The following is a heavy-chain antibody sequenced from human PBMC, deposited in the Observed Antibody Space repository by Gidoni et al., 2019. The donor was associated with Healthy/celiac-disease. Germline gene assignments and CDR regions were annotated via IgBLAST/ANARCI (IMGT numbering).Heavy chain of an antibody. CDR3: AIVGAHPLIDF. CDR1: GYTFPSYD. V-gene: IGHV1-8*01. D-gene: IGHD1-26*01. CDR2: MIPNSGNT. J-gene: IGHJ4*02. Sequence: QVQLVHSGTGGKKPGASVKVSCKASGYTFPSYDINGVRQATGQGLEWMGWMIPNSGNTGYAQKFQGRVTMTRNTSISTAYMELSSLRSEDTAGYYCAIVGAHPLIDFWGQGTLVTVSS.